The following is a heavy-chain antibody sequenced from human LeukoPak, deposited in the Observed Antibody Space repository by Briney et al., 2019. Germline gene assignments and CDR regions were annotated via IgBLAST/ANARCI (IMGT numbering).Heavy chain of an antibody. D-gene: IGHD1-7*01. CDR3: ARVELGSFDY. V-gene: IGHV4-30-4*08. CDR2: IYYSGST. J-gene: IGHJ4*02. Sequence: SETLSLTCTVSGGSISSGDYYWSWIRQPPGKGLEWIGYIYYSGSTYYNPSLKSRVTISVDTSKNQFSLRLSSVTAADTAVYYCARVELGSFDYWGQGTLVTVSS. CDR1: GGSISSGDYY.